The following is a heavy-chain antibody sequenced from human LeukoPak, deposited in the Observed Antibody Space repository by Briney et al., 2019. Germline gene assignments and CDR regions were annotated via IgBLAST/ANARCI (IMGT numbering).Heavy chain of an antibody. V-gene: IGHV1-69*13. J-gene: IGHJ6*03. Sequence: SVKVSCKASGYTFTSYYMHWVRQAPGQGLEWMGGIIPIFGTANYAQKFQGRVTITADESTSTAYMELSSLRSEDTAVYYCARGSSRYFDWLESYYYYYMDVWGKGTTVTISS. CDR2: IIPIFGTA. CDR1: GYTFTSYY. D-gene: IGHD3-9*01. CDR3: ARGSSRYFDWLESYYYYYMDV.